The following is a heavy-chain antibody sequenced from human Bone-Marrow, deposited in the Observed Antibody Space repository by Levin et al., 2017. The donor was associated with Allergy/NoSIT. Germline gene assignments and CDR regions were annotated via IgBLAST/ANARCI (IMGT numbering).Heavy chain of an antibody. CDR1: GGSISSSSHF. Sequence: SETLSLTCTVSGGSISSSSHFWSWIRQPPGKGLEWIGNIYYSGNTYYNPSLKSRVTISVDTSKNQFSLKLTSVTAADTAVFYCARLDGEGYCSGTSCYGAFHIWGQGTMVTVSS. V-gene: IGHV4-39*01. CDR3: ARLDGEGYCSGTSCYGAFHI. CDR2: IYYSGNT. J-gene: IGHJ3*02. D-gene: IGHD2-2*01.